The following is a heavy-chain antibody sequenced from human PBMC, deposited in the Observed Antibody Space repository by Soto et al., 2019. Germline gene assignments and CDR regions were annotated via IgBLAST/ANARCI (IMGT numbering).Heavy chain of an antibody. J-gene: IGHJ6*02. CDR3: ARDRNYGMDV. CDR1: GFTFSSYA. V-gene: IGHV3-30-3*01. CDR2: ISYDGSNK. Sequence: QVPLVESGGGVVQPGRSLRLSCAASGFTFSSYAMHWVRQAPGKGLEWVAVISYDGSNKYYADSVKGRFTISRDNSKNTLDLQMNSLRAEDTAVYYCARDRNYGMDVWGQGTTVTVSS.